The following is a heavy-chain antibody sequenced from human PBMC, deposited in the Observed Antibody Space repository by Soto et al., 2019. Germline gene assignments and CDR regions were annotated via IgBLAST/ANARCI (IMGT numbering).Heavy chain of an antibody. CDR2: ISGSGGST. J-gene: IGHJ4*02. Sequence: PGGSLRLSCAASGFTFSRYAMSWVRQAPGKGLEWVSAISGSGGSTYYADSVKGRFTISRDNSKNTLYLQMNSLRAEDTAVYYCAQHPPPIFGVVPVALWCDYWGQGTLVTVSS. D-gene: IGHD3-3*01. CDR1: GFTFSRYA. CDR3: AQHPPPIFGVVPVALWCDY. V-gene: IGHV3-23*01.